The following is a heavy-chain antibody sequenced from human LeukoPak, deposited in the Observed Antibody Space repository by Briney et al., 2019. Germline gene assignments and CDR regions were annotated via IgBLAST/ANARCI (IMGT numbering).Heavy chain of an antibody. J-gene: IGHJ4*02. Sequence: GGSLRLSCAASGFTFSSYEMNWVRQAPGKGLEWVSYISSSGSTIYYADSVKGRFTISRDNAKNSLYLQMNSLRAEDTAVYYCARVLVGYSSGYWGQGTLVTVSS. CDR3: ARVLVGYSSGY. CDR1: GFTFSSYE. V-gene: IGHV3-48*03. CDR2: ISSSGSTI. D-gene: IGHD6-19*01.